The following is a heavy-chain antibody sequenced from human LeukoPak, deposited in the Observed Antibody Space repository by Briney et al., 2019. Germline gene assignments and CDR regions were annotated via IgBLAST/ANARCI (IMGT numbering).Heavy chain of an antibody. CDR2: INSDGSST. J-gene: IGHJ6*04. Sequence: GGSLRLSCAAAGFTFSSYWMHWVRQAPGKGLVWVSRINSDGSSTSYADSVKGRFTISRDNAKNSLYLQMNSLRAEDTAVYYCAELGITLIGGVWGKGTTVTISS. CDR3: AELGITLIGGV. D-gene: IGHD3-10*02. V-gene: IGHV3-74*01. CDR1: GFTFSSYW.